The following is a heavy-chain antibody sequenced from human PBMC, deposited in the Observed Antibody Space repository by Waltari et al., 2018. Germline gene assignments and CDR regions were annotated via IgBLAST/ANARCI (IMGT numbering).Heavy chain of an antibody. Sequence: VQLVQSGAAVQKPGASVKVSCKASGYTFPSYGISWVRQAPGQGLEWMGWISAYNGNTNYAQKLQGRVTMTTDTSTSTAYMELRSLRSDDTAVYYCARKQGYDFWSGYPDYWGQGTLVTVSS. CDR2: ISAYNGNT. V-gene: IGHV1-18*01. J-gene: IGHJ4*02. D-gene: IGHD3-3*01. CDR1: GYTFPSYG. CDR3: ARKQGYDFWSGYPDY.